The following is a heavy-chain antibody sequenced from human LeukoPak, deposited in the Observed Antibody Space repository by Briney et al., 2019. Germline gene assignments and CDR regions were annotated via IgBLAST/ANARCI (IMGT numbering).Heavy chain of an antibody. CDR1: GYSISSGYY. J-gene: IGHJ4*02. D-gene: IGHD6-6*01. V-gene: IGHV4-38-2*02. CDR3: VRSSSSIFDY. CDR2: IYHSGST. Sequence: SETLSLTCTVSGYSISSGYYWGWIRQPPGKRLEWIGSIYHSGSTYYNPSLKSRVTISVDTSKNQFSLKLSSVTAADTAVYYCVRSSSSIFDYWGQGTLVTVSS.